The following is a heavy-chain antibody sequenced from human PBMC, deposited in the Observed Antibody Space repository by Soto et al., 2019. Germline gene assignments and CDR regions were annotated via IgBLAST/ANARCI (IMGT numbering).Heavy chain of an antibody. CDR2: ISAYNGNT. J-gene: IGHJ4*02. CDR3: ARDLPPVDY. CDR1: GYTFSSYH. Sequence: QIQLVQSGAEVKKPGASVKVSCKASGYTFSSYHITWVRQAPGQGLEWMGWISAYNGNTNYAQNLQGRVTMTTDPSTSTAYMELSSLRSDDTAVYYCARDLPPVDYWGQGTLVTVYS. V-gene: IGHV1-18*01.